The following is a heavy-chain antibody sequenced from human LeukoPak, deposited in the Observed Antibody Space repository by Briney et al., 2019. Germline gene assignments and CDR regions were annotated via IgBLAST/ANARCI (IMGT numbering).Heavy chain of an antibody. CDR2: INPNSGGT. J-gene: IGHJ5*02. V-gene: IGHV1-2*02. CDR3: AREPSITMVRGVKWFDP. D-gene: IGHD3-10*01. Sequence: GASVKLSCKASGYTFTGYYMHWVRQAPGQGLGWMGWINPNSGGTNYAQKFQGRVTMTRDTSISTAYMELSRLRSDDTAVYYCAREPSITMVRGVKWFDPWGQGTLVTVSS. CDR1: GYTFTGYY.